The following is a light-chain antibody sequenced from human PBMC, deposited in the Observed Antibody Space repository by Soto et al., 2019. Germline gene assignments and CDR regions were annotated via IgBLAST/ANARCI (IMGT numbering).Light chain of an antibody. CDR1: SSNIGAGYD. J-gene: IGLJ2*01. CDR3: QSYDSSRSGVV. CDR2: GNS. Sequence: QSVLTQPPSVSGAPGQRVTISCTGSSSNIGAGYDVHWYQQLPGTAPKLLIYGNSNRPSGVPDRFYGSKSGTSASLAITGLQDEDAADYYCQSYDSSRSGVVFGGGTKLTVL. V-gene: IGLV1-40*01.